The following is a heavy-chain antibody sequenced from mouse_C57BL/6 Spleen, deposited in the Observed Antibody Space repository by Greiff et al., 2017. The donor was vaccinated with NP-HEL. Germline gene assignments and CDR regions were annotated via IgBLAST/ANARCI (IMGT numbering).Heavy chain of an antibody. V-gene: IGHV2-9-1*01. J-gene: IGHJ1*03. CDR2: IWTGGGT. CDR1: GFSLTSYA. CDR3: ARGGYYYGSSYEYFDV. D-gene: IGHD1-1*01. Sequence: VKLVESGPGLVAPSQSLSITCTVSGFSLTSYAISWVRQPPGKGLEWLGVIWTGGGTNYNSALKSRLSISKDNSKSQVFLKMNSLQTDDTARYYCARGGYYYGSSYEYFDVWGTGTTVTVSS.